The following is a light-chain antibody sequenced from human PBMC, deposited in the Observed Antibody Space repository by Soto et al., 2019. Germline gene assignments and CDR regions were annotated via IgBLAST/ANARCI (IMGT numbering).Light chain of an antibody. J-gene: IGKJ1*01. CDR3: QQYGSSPWT. Sequence: EIVMTQSPATLSVSPGERSTLSCMSSQTVNNNLAWYQEKPGQAPRLLIYGASSRATGIPDRFSGSGSGTDFTLTISRLEPEDFAVYYCQQYGSSPWTFGQGTKVDIK. CDR2: GAS. V-gene: IGKV3-20*01. CDR1: QTVNNN.